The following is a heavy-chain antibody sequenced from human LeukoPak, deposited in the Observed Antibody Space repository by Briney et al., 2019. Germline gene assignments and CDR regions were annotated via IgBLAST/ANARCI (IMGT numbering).Heavy chain of an antibody. J-gene: IGHJ4*02. CDR3: ARDRAGSYGDRTFDY. CDR1: GLTFSSYS. V-gene: IGHV3-21*01. D-gene: IGHD4-17*01. Sequence: GGSLRLSCAASGLTFSSYSMNWVRQAPGKGLEWVSSISSSSSYIYYADSVKGRFTISRDNAKNSLYLQMNSLRAEDTAVYYCARDRAGSYGDRTFDYWGQGTLVTVSS. CDR2: ISSSSSYI.